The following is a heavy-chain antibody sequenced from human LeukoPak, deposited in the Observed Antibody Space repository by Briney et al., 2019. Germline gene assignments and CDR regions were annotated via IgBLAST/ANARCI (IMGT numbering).Heavy chain of an antibody. CDR3: ARSGFILVASHHYYYMDV. CDR1: GYSISSGYY. CDR2: IYHSGSP. J-gene: IGHJ6*03. V-gene: IGHV4-38-2*02. Sequence: PSETLSLTCNVSGYSISSGYYWGWIRQPPGKGLEWIGSIYHSGSPYHNPSLKSRVTISVDTSKNQFSLKLTSVTAADTAMYYCARSGFILVASHHYYYMDVWGKGTTVTVSS. D-gene: IGHD5-12*01.